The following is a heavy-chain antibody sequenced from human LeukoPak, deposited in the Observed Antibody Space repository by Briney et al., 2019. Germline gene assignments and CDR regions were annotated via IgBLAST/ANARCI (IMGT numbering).Heavy chain of an antibody. CDR3: ARFTYERSDWYFDL. Sequence: SETLSLTCAVSGGSISSSNWWSWVRQPPGKGLEWIGETYHTGSPNYNPSLKSRVTISVDTSKNQFSLKLSSVTAADTAVYYCARFTYERSDWYFDLWGRGTLVTVSS. J-gene: IGHJ2*01. D-gene: IGHD5-12*01. CDR1: GGSISSSNW. CDR2: TYHTGSP. V-gene: IGHV4-4*02.